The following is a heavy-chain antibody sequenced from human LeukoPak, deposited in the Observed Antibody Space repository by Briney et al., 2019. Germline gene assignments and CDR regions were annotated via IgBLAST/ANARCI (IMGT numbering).Heavy chain of an antibody. CDR3: ARHGYGDILIFDY. V-gene: IGHV4-34*01. J-gene: IGHJ4*02. CDR1: GGSFSGYY. CDR2: IYYSGST. Sequence: PSETLSLTCAVYGGSFSGYYWRWIRQPPGKGLEWIGSIYYSGSTYYKPSLKSRVTISGDTSKTQFSLKVCSVTAADTAVYYCARHGYGDILIFDYWGQGTLVTVSS. D-gene: IGHD3-9*01.